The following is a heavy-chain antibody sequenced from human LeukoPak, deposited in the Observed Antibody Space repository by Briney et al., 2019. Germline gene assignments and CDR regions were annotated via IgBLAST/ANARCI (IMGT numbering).Heavy chain of an antibody. V-gene: IGHV3-30-3*01. J-gene: IGHJ3*02. Sequence: GGSLRLSCAASGFTFSYYAMHWVRQAPGKGLEWVAVISYDGSNKYYADSVKGRFTISRDNSKNTLYLQVNSLRAEDTAVTAVYYCARGRWYESSGSDGFDIWGQGTMVTVSS. CDR1: GFTFSYYA. CDR2: ISYDGSNK. CDR3: ARGRWYESSGSDGFDI. D-gene: IGHD3-22*01.